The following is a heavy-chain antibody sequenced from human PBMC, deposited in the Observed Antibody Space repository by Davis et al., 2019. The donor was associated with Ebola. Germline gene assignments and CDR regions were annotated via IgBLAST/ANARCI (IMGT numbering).Heavy chain of an antibody. J-gene: IGHJ4*02. D-gene: IGHD6-19*01. Sequence: GGSLRLSCAASGFTFSSYWMSWVRQAPGKGLEWVANIKQDGSEKYYVDSVKGRFTISRDNAKNTLYLQMNSLRVEDTAVYYCASLGASSGWYVVDYWGQGTLVTVSS. V-gene: IGHV3-7*01. CDR2: IKQDGSEK. CDR3: ASLGASSGWYVVDY. CDR1: GFTFSSYW.